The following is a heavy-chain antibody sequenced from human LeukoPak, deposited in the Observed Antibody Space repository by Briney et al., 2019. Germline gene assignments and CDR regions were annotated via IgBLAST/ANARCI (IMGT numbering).Heavy chain of an antibody. CDR1: GGSISSGDYY. J-gene: IGHJ4*02. V-gene: IGHV4-30-4*08. D-gene: IGHD5-24*01. CDR3: AREVATIWRYFDY. CDR2: IYYSGST. Sequence: SETLSLTCTVSGGSISSGDYYWSWIRQPPGMALEWIGYIYYSGSTYYNPSLKSRVTISVDTAKNQFSLKLSSVTAADTAVYYCAREVATIWRYFDYWGQGTLVTVSS.